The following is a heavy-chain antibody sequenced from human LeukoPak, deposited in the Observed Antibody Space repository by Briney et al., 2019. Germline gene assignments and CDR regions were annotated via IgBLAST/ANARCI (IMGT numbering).Heavy chain of an antibody. CDR2: VSSSGTYI. Sequence: GGSLRLSCAASGFTFSSYAMNWVRQAPGKGLEWVSSVSSSGTYIYYADSMKGRFTISRDNAKNSLSLQVNSLRAEDTAVYYCARGNGNYRYYFDYWGQGTLVTVSS. D-gene: IGHD1-7*01. V-gene: IGHV3-21*01. CDR1: GFTFSSYA. CDR3: ARGNGNYRYYFDY. J-gene: IGHJ4*02.